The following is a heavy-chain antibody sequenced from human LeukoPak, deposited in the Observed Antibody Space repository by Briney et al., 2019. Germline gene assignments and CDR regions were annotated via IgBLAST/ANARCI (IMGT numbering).Heavy chain of an antibody. J-gene: IGHJ3*02. Sequence: GASVKVSCKASGGTFSSYAISRVRQAPGQGLEWMGGIIPIFGTANYAQKFQGRVTITTDESTSTAYMELSSLRSEDTAVYYCARDRGSGWSGNDAFDIWGQGTMVTVSS. V-gene: IGHV1-69*05. CDR3: ARDRGSGWSGNDAFDI. CDR2: IIPIFGTA. CDR1: GGTFSSYA. D-gene: IGHD6-19*01.